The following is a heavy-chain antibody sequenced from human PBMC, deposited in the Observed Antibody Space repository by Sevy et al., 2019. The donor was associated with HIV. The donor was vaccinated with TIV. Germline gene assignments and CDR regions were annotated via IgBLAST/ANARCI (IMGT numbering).Heavy chain of an antibody. V-gene: IGHV3-15*01. CDR2: VRSKGDGGTT. J-gene: IGHJ1*01. CDR1: GFTFSDAG. CDR3: TTEGAD. Sequence: GGSLRLSCAASGFTFSDAGMSWVRQAPGKGLEWVGRVRSKGDGGTTEYAAPVKGRFTIARDDSKNMMYVQMNSLKTEDTAVYYSTTEGADWGQGTLVTVSS.